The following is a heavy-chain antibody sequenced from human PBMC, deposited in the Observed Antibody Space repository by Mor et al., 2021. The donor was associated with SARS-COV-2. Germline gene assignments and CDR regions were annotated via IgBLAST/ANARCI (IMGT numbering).Heavy chain of an antibody. CDR3: ARAKGYDSSAHYPWYFDY. V-gene: IGHV4-34*01. Sequence: TNYNPSLKSRVTKSVDTSKNQFSLKLSSVTAADTAVYYCARAKGYDSSAHYPWYFDYWGQGTLVTVSS. D-gene: IGHD3-22*01. J-gene: IGHJ4*02. CDR2: T.